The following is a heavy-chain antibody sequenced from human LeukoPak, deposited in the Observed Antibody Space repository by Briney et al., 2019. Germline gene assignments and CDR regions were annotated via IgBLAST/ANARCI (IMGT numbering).Heavy chain of an antibody. J-gene: IGHJ6*03. V-gene: IGHV1-69*05. CDR2: IIPIFGAA. CDR1: GGTFTNYA. Sequence: GASVKVSCNASGGTFTNYAISWVRQAPGQGLEWMGGIIPIFGAANYAQKFQGRVTITTDESTNTAYMELSSPRSEDTAVYYCARGKMYYDFWSGPHHYYMDVWGKGTTVIVSS. D-gene: IGHD3-3*01. CDR3: ARGKMYYDFWSGPHHYYMDV.